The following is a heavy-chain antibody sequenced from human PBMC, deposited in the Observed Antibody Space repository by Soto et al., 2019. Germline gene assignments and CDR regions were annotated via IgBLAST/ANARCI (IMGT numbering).Heavy chain of an antibody. CDR3: VRRVSGNYDY. D-gene: IGHD1-7*01. Sequence: EVQLAESGGGMVQPGGSLRLSCVASGFTFSSYDMYWVRQAPGKGLEYVSSISSNGGTTYYGNSVKARFTISRDNSKNTLYLQMGSLRAEDMAVYYCVRRVSGNYDYWGQGTLVTVSS. J-gene: IGHJ4*02. V-gene: IGHV3-64*01. CDR2: ISSNGGTT. CDR1: GFTFSSYD.